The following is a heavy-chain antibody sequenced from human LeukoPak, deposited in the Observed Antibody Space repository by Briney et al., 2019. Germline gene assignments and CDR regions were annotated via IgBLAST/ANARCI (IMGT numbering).Heavy chain of an antibody. Sequence: KPGGSLRLSCAASGFTFSDYYVSWIRQAPGKGLEWVSYISSSGSTIYYADSVKGRFTISRDNAKNSLYLQMNSLRAEDTAVYYCARSGGGWYVLQDRHDAFDIWGQGTMVTVSS. D-gene: IGHD6-19*01. CDR2: ISSSGSTI. CDR1: GFTFSDYY. CDR3: ARSGGGWYVLQDRHDAFDI. V-gene: IGHV3-11*01. J-gene: IGHJ3*02.